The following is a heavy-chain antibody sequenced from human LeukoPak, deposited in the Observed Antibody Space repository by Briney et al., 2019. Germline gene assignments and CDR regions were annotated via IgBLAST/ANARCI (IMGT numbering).Heavy chain of an antibody. CDR1: GFTFTSYS. D-gene: IGHD3-22*01. CDR3: TTESFRTYYYDSSGLY. J-gene: IGHJ4*02. Sequence: TGGSLRLSCAASGFTFTSYSMSWVRQAPGKGLEWVGRIKSKTDGGTTDYAAPVKGRFTISRDDSKNTLYLQMNSLKTEDTAVYYCTTESFRTYYYDSSGLYWGQGTLVTVSS. V-gene: IGHV3-15*01. CDR2: IKSKTDGGTT.